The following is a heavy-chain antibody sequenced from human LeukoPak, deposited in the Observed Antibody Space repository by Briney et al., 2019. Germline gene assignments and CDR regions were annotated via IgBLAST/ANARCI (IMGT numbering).Heavy chain of an antibody. CDR2: IIPMFGTA. CDR3: AIPGVSDY. Sequence: GASVKVSCKASGVTFNNDVITWVRQAPGQGLECMGGIIPMFGTANYAQKVQGRVTITADKSTNTAYMELSSLTSEDTAVYYCAIPGVSDYWGQGTLVTVSS. CDR1: GVTFNNDV. J-gene: IGHJ4*02. V-gene: IGHV1-69*06.